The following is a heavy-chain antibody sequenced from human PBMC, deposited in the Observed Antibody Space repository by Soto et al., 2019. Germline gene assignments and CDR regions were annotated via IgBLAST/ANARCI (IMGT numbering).Heavy chain of an antibody. CDR1: GFIFSNYA. CDR2: ISGGGGST. J-gene: IGHJ2*01. Sequence: EVQLLESGGDLVQPGGSLRLSCAASGFIFSNYAMTWVRQAPGKGLEWVSTISGGGGSTYYADSVKGRFTISRDNSKNTPYLQMNSLRAEDTAVYYCAKSPRGYSWCFDFCGRGTLVAVSS. CDR3: AKSPRGYSWCFDF. V-gene: IGHV3-23*01. D-gene: IGHD3-22*01.